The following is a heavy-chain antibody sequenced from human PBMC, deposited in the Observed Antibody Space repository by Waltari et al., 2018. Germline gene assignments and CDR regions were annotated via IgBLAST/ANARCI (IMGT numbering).Heavy chain of an antibody. D-gene: IGHD3-9*01. CDR2: ISETSRTT. V-gene: IGHV3-48*01. CDR1: GFSLTTYT. CDR3: AVARGNYDVLTGFPVDS. J-gene: IGHJ5*01. Sequence: ERLVQSGGGLVQSGGSLRLSCEVSGFSLTTYTLHWVRQAPGKGLEWVAYISETSRTTFYADSVRGRFIISRNNAKNSLSLQMVSLRCEDTAVYYCAVARGNYDVLTGFPVDSWGQGTLVTVSS.